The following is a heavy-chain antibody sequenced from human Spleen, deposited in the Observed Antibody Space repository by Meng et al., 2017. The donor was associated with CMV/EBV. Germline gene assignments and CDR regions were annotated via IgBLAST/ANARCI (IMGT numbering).Heavy chain of an antibody. J-gene: IGHJ4*02. V-gene: IGHV1-18*01. CDR2: ISVYSGST. D-gene: IGHD6-19*01. CDR3: AREQWLVYYFDY. CDR1: GYSFSSLS. Sequence: CKTSGYSFSSLSISWLRQAPGQGPEWMGWISVYSGSTNYAQKFQGRVTMTSDTSISTAYMELSRLRYDDTAVYYCAREQWLVYYFDYWGQGTLVTVSS.